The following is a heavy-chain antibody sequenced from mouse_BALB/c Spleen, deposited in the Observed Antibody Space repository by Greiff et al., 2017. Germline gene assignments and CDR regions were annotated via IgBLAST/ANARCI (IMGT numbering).Heavy chain of an antibody. CDR1: GYTFTSYW. J-gene: IGHJ3*01. CDR2: IYPGNSDT. CDR3: TRSHGTRAWFAY. V-gene: IGHV1-5*01. D-gene: IGHD2-14*01. Sequence: VQLQQSGTVLARPGASVKMSCKASGYTFTSYWMHWEKQRPGQGLEWIGAIYPGNSDTSYNQKFKGKAKLTAVTSTSTAYMELSSLTNEDSAVYYCTRSHGTRAWFAYWGQGTLVTVSA.